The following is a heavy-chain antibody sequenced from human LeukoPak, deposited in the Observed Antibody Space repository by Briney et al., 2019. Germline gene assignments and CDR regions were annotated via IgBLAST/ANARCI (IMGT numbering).Heavy chain of an antibody. J-gene: IGHJ4*02. Sequence: PSETLSLTCAVYGGSFSSYYWGWIRQPPGKGLEWIGEINHSGGTNYNPSLKSRVTISVDTSKNQFSLKLSSVTAADTAVYYCARGWYYGSGSYPLFDYWGQGTLVTVSS. CDR1: GGSFSSYY. CDR2: INHSGGT. CDR3: ARGWYYGSGSYPLFDY. V-gene: IGHV4-34*01. D-gene: IGHD3-10*01.